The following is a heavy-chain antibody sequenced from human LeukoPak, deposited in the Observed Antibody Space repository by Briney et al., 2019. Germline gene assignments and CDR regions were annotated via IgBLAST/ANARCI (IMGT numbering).Heavy chain of an antibody. Sequence: SETLSLTCTVSGGSITNYYWSWTRQPPGKGLEWIRYIYYTGSTNYNPSLKSRVTISVDTSKNQFSLKLSSVTAADTAVYYCARVQIGYSYGLFNYWGQGTLVTVSS. J-gene: IGHJ4*02. CDR3: ARVQIGYSYGLFNY. V-gene: IGHV4-59*01. CDR1: GGSITNYY. CDR2: IYYTGST. D-gene: IGHD5-18*01.